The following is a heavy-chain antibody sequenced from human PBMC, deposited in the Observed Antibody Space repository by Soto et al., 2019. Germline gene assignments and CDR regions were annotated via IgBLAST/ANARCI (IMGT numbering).Heavy chain of an antibody. J-gene: IGHJ4*02. CDR2: IYYSGST. CDR3: ARAPKYYYGSGSPFDY. V-gene: IGHV4-59*01. Sequence: PSETLSLTCTVSGGSISSYYWSWIRQPPGKGLEWIGYIYYSGSTNYNPSLKSRVTISVDTSKNQFSLKLSSVTAADTAVYYCARAPKYYYGSGSPFDYWGQGTLVTVS. CDR1: GGSISSYY. D-gene: IGHD3-10*01.